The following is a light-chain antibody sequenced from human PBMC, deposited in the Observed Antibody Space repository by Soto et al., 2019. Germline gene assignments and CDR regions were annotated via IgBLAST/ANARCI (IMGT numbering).Light chain of an antibody. J-gene: IGKJ4*01. V-gene: IGKV4-1*01. Sequence: DIVMTQSPDSLRGSLGERATITCTSSLNIYFRSNNRTYLAWYQQKSGQPPKLLIYWASTREPGVPDRFSGSGSGTYFTLTIDNVQPDDVAVYYCQQYYTTPLTFGGGTRVDIK. CDR3: QQYYTTPLT. CDR2: WAS. CDR1: LNIYFRSNNRTY.